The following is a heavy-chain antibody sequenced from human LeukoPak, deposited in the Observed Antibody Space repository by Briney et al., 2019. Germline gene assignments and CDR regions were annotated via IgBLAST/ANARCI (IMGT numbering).Heavy chain of an antibody. D-gene: IGHD3-10*01. J-gene: IGHJ4*02. Sequence: KPSETLSLTCTVSGGSISSGGHYWTWIRQHPGKGLEWIGYIYYSGTTYYNPSLQSRVTISIDTSKNQFSLRLSSVTAADTAVYYCARGRYYGSGTLYFDYWGQGILVTVSS. V-gene: IGHV4-31*03. CDR3: ARGRYYGSGTLYFDY. CDR1: GGSISSGGHY. CDR2: IYYSGTT.